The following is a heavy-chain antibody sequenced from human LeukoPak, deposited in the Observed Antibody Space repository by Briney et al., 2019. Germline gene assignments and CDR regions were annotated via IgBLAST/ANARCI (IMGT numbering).Heavy chain of an antibody. CDR3: ARAQSMKQQLVLGW. CDR1: GYTFTGYY. CDR2: INPNSGGT. Sequence: ASVKVSCKASGYTFTGYYMHWVRQALGQGLEWMGWINPNSGGTNYAQKFQGRVTMTRDTSISTAYMELSRLGSDDTAVCYCARAQSMKQQLVLGWWGQGTLVTVSS. V-gene: IGHV1-2*02. D-gene: IGHD6-13*01. J-gene: IGHJ4*02.